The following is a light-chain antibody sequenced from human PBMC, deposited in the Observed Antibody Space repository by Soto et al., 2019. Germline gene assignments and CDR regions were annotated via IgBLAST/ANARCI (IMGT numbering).Light chain of an antibody. V-gene: IGKV3-20*01. CDR1: QSVSNNY. CDR2: GAS. CDR3: QQYGSLGT. J-gene: IGKJ1*01. Sequence: EIVLTQSPGTLSLSPGERATLSCRASQSVSNNYLAWYQQKPGQAPRLLIYGASNRATGIPDRFSGSGSGTDFTLTISRLEPEYVAVYYCQQYGSLGTFGQGTKVEIK.